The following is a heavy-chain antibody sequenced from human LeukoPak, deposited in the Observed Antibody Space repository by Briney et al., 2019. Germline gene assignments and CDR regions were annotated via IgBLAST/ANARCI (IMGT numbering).Heavy chain of an antibody. CDR3: ARESDGIYYDSSGYYFDY. CDR1: GYSISSGYY. V-gene: IGHV4-38-2*02. CDR2: IYHSGST. Sequence: PSETLSLTCTVSGYSISSGYYWGWIRQPPGKGLEGIGSIYHSGSTYYNPSLKSRVTISVDTSKNQFSLKLSSVTAADTAVYYCARESDGIYYDSSGYYFDYWGQGTLVTVSS. J-gene: IGHJ4*02. D-gene: IGHD3-22*01.